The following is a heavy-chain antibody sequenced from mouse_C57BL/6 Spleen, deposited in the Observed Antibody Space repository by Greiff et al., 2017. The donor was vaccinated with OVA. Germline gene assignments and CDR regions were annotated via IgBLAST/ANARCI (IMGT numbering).Heavy chain of an antibody. CDR3: ARKGAFYDVYPAWVAY. J-gene: IGHJ3*01. Sequence: VQLKQSGPELVKPGASVKIPCKASGYTFTDYNMDWVKQSHGKSLEWIGDINPNNGGTIYNQKFKGKATLTVDKSSSTAYMELRSLTSEDTAVYYCARKGAFYDVYPAWVAYWGQGTLVTVSA. V-gene: IGHV1-18*01. D-gene: IGHD2-3*01. CDR1: GYTFTDYN. CDR2: INPNNGGT.